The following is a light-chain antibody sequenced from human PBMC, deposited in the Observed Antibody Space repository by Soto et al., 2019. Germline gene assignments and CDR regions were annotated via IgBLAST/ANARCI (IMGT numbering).Light chain of an antibody. CDR3: QQYNDWRT. CDR1: RSISTN. V-gene: IGKV3-15*01. J-gene: IGKJ2*01. CDR2: EAS. Sequence: ETVMTQSPVTLSVSPGERATLSCRASRSISTNVAWYQQKSGQAPRLLIHEASTRATGIPARFSGSGSGTEFTLTISSLQSEDSAVYYCQQYNDWRTFGQGTKLEIK.